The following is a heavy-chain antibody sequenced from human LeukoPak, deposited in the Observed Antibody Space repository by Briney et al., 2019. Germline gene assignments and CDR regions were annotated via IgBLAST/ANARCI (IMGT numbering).Heavy chain of an antibody. CDR2: MNPNSGNT. CDR1: GYTFTSYD. Sequence: ASVKVSCKASGYTFTSYDINWVRQATGQGLEWMGWMNPNSGNTGYAQKFQGRVTMTRSTSISTAYMELSSLRSEDTAVYYCARDGYDSSGYYPEYWGQGTLVTVSS. J-gene: IGHJ4*02. CDR3: ARDGYDSSGYYPEY. D-gene: IGHD3-22*01. V-gene: IGHV1-8*01.